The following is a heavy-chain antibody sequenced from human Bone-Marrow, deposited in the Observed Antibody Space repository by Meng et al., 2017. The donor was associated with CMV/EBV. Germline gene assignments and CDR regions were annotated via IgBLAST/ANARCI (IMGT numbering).Heavy chain of an antibody. CDR2: ISGSSSYI. CDR3: ARDAVYAIRAY. D-gene: IGHD2-8*01. V-gene: IGHV3-21*01. Sequence: GESLKISCAASGFTFSSFTMNWVRQAPGKGLEWVSSISGSSSYIYYADSVKGRFTISRDNAKNSLYLQMHSLRAEDTAVYYCARDAVYAIRAYWGQGTRVTVSS. J-gene: IGHJ4*02. CDR1: GFTFSSFT.